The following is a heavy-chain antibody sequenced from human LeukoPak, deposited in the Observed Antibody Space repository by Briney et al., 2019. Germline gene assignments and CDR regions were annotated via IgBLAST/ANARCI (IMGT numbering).Heavy chain of an antibody. CDR3: ARVDCRSTSCSPFDY. CDR2: ILYDGSTQ. D-gene: IGHD2-2*01. V-gene: IGHV3-30*04. Sequence: GGSLRLSCAASGFTFSTFSMHWVRQAPGKGLEWVAVILYDGSTQYYADSVRGRFTASRDNSKDTLYLQMNSLRVEDTAVYYWARVDCRSTSCSPFDYWGQGTLVTVSS. J-gene: IGHJ4*02. CDR1: GFTFSTFS.